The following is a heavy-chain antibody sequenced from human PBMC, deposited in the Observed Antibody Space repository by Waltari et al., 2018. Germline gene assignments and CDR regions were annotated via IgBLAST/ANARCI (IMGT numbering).Heavy chain of an antibody. J-gene: IGHJ6*03. CDR3: AREGPAYYYYYMDV. CDR1: GFIFTNYW. V-gene: IGHV3-7*01. CDR2: IKQDGSEK. Sequence: EVNLVESGGGLVQPGGSLRLSCAASGFIFTNYWMSWVRQAPGKGLEWVANIKQDGSEKYYVDSVKGRFTISRDNAKNSLYLQMNSLRAEDTAVYYCAREGPAYYYYYMDVWGKGTTVTVSS.